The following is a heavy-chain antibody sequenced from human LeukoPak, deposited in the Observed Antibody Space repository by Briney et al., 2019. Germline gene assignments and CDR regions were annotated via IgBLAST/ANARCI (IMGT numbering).Heavy chain of an antibody. J-gene: IGHJ4*02. CDR3: ARDAIGLRLGEFDY. CDR2: ISSSGSTI. Sequence: GGSLRLSCAASGFTFDDYAMHWVRQAPGKGLEWVSYISSSGSTIYYADSVKGRFTISRDNAKNSLYLQMNSLRAEDTAVYYCARDAIGLRLGEFDYWGQGTLVTVSS. CDR1: GFTFDDYA. V-gene: IGHV3-48*03. D-gene: IGHD3-16*01.